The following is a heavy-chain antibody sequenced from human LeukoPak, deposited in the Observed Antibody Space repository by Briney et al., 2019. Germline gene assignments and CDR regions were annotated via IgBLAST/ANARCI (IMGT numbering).Heavy chain of an antibody. CDR3: ARDYYDSSGYYPYYFDY. CDR1: GFTVSSNY. Sequence: PGGSLRLSCAASGFTVSSNYMSWVRQAPGKGLEWVSVIYSGGSTYYADSVKGRFTISRDNSKNTLYLPMNSLRAEDTAVYYCARDYYDSSGYYPYYFDYWGQGTLVTVSS. V-gene: IGHV3-66*01. D-gene: IGHD3-22*01. CDR2: IYSGGST. J-gene: IGHJ4*02.